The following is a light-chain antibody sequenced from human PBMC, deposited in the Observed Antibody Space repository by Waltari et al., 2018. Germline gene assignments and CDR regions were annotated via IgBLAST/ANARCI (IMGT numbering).Light chain of an antibody. CDR1: RPNVEPDN. J-gene: IGLJ1*01. CDR2: NDD. Sequence: QSVLTQPPSASGTPGQRVTISCGGSRPNVEPDNVYWYQQHPGTTPKLLIYNDDQRPSGVPDRFSGSKSGTSASLAISGLRSEDDADYYCAAWDASLGGYLFGTGTKVTVL. V-gene: IGLV1-47*02. CDR3: AAWDASLGGYL.